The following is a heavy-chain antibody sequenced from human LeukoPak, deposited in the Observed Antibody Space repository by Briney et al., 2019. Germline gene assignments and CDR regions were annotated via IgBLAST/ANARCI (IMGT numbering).Heavy chain of an antibody. V-gene: IGHV1-46*01. Sequence: ASVKVSCKAPGYTFTDYFIHWVRLAPGHGLEWMGIIKPSRGDTTYAQKFQGRVTMTGDTATSTVYMDLSSLRSEDTAIYFCARDRGGTTAHGLDVWGPGTTVTVSS. CDR2: IKPSRGDT. J-gene: IGHJ6*01. D-gene: IGHD1-1*01. CDR1: GYTFTDYF. CDR3: ARDRGGTTAHGLDV.